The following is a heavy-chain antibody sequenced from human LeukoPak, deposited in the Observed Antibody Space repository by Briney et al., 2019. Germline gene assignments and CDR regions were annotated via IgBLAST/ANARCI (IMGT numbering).Heavy chain of an antibody. CDR3: ARLWIVATWFDA. J-gene: IGHJ5*02. V-gene: IGHV4-39*02. Sequence: PSETLSLTCSVSNGSMTSDSYYWAWVRQPPGKGLGWIGSIFYSGKKYYSWSRKSRVTVSLDTSKKNLFLRLSSVTAADTAVYYCARLWIVATWFDAWGQGALVTVSS. D-gene: IGHD2-2*03. CDR2: IFYSGKK. CDR1: NGSMTSDSYY.